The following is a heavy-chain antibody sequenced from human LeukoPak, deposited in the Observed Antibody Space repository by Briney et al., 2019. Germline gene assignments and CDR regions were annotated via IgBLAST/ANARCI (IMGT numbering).Heavy chain of an antibody. D-gene: IGHD2-15*01. CDR2: IYTRGST. CDR1: GGSINNCY. Sequence: SETLSLTCTVSGGSINNCYWSWIRQPAGKGLEWIGRIYTRGSTNYNPSLKSRVTMSVNTSKNQFSLKLSSVTAADTAVYYCARGRYCSADICSGGDAFDIWGQGTMVSVSS. J-gene: IGHJ3*02. V-gene: IGHV4-4*07. CDR3: ARGRYCSADICSGGDAFDI.